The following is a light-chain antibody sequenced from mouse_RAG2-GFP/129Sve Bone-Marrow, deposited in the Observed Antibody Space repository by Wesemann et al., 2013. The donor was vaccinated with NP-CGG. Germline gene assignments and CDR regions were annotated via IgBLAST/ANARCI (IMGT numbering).Light chain of an antibody. CDR2: STS. CDR3: QQYSGYPLT. J-gene: IGKJ5*01. V-gene: IGKV4-57-1*01. Sequence: QSPAIMSASPGEKVTLTCSASSSVSSSYLYWYQQKPGSSPKLWIYSTSNLASGVPARFSGSGSGTSYSLTISSVEAEDAATYYCQQYSGYPLTFGAGTKLELK. CDR1: SSVSSSY.